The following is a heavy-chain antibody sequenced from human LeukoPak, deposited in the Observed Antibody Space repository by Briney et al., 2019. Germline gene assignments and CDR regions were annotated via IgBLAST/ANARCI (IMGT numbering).Heavy chain of an antibody. Sequence: GRSLRLSCAASGFTFSSYAMHWVRQAPGKGLEWVAVISYDGSNKYYADSVKGRFTISRDNSENTLYLQMNSLRAEDTAVYYCARVPAIVGATDYYYYGMDVWGQGTTVTVSS. CDR3: ARVPAIVGATDYYYYGMDV. V-gene: IGHV3-30-3*01. CDR2: ISYDGSNK. J-gene: IGHJ6*02. CDR1: GFTFSSYA. D-gene: IGHD1-26*01.